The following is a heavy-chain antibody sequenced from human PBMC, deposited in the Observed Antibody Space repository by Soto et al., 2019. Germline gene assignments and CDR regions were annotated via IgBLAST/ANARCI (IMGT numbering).Heavy chain of an antibody. J-gene: IGHJ5*02. Sequence: GASVKVSCKASGDTFTDYYIHWVRQAPGQGLEWMGTVNPSGGHTTYAQHFLGRFTISRDNAKNSLYLQMNSLRAEDTAVYYCATSIAARLNSFDPWGQGTLVTVSS. V-gene: IGHV1-46*01. CDR3: ATSIAARLNSFDP. CDR2: VNPSGGHT. CDR1: GDTFTDYY. D-gene: IGHD6-6*01.